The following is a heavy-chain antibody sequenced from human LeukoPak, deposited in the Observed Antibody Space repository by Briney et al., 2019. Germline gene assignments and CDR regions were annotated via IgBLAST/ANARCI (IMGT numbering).Heavy chain of an antibody. V-gene: IGHV3-30*02. CDR2: IRYDGSNE. D-gene: IGHD3-10*01. J-gene: IGHJ6*03. CDR1: GVTFSSYG. CDR3: AKDYGGGYYYYYMDV. Sequence: GGSLRLSCVASGVTFSSYGMHWVRQAPGKGLEWVAFIRYDGSNEYYTDSVKGRFTLSRDNSKNTLYLQMNSLRPEDTAVYYCAKDYGGGYYYYYMDVWGKGTTVTVSS.